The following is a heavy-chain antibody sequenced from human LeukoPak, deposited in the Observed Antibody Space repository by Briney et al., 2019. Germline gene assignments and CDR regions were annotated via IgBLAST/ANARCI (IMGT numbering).Heavy chain of an antibody. Sequence: GASVKVSCKASGYTFTGYYMRWVRQAPGQGLEWMGWINPNSGGTNYAQKLQGRVTMTRDTSISTAYMELSRLRSDDTAVYYCATRDSSGYTDYYYYYMDVGGKGTTVTVSS. CDR1: GYTFTGYY. D-gene: IGHD3-22*01. V-gene: IGHV1-2*02. CDR2: INPNSGGT. CDR3: ATRDSSGYTDYYYYYMDV. J-gene: IGHJ6*03.